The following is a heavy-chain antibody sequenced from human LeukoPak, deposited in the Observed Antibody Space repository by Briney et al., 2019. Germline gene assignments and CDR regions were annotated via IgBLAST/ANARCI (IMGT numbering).Heavy chain of an antibody. CDR2: IKQDGSEK. CDR3: ARHTSDWYKEGAN. CDR1: GFAFSYYW. V-gene: IGHV3-7*01. D-gene: IGHD6-19*01. Sequence: GGSLRLSCAASGFAFSYYWMNWVRQAPGKGLGWVANIKQDGSEKSYVDSVKGRFTISRDNAKNTLYLQMTTLRAEDTAVYFCARHTSDWYKEGANWGQGTPVTVSS. J-gene: IGHJ4*02.